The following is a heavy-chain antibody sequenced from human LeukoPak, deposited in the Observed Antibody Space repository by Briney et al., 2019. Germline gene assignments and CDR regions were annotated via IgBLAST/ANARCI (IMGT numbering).Heavy chain of an antibody. CDR2: ITTDGGRT. V-gene: IGHV3-64*01. J-gene: IGHJ4*02. D-gene: IGHD4-17*01. Sequence: PGGSLRLSCVASGSTFSSFRMHWVRQAPGKGLEYVSAITTDGGRTFYVYSVEGRFTVSRDNSKNTLYLQMGGLRTEDTAVYYCAREPAFGDLDYWGQGTLVTVSS. CDR3: AREPAFGDLDY. CDR1: GSTFSSFR.